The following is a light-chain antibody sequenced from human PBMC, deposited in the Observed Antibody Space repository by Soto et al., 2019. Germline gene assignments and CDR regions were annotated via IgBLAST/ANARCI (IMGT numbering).Light chain of an antibody. CDR3: QHYDTFSWT. V-gene: IGKV1-5*01. J-gene: IGKJ1*01. CDR1: QDIDIS. Sequence: DIQMTQSPSTLSVSVGDRVTITCRASQDIDISLAWFQQRPGKAPKVLIYAASGLVTGVPPTFSGSGSGKEFTLKISSVQQDDFATYFCQHYDTFSWTFGQGTKVDIK. CDR2: AAS.